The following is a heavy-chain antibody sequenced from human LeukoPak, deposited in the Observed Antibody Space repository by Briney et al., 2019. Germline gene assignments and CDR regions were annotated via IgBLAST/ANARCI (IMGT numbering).Heavy chain of an antibody. D-gene: IGHD5-18*01. Sequence: ASVKVPCKASGYTFTSYAMHWVRQAPGQRLEWMGWINAGNGDTKYSQRLQGRVTISRDTSASTAYMELSSLRSEDTAVYYCAREDTAFDYWGQGTLVTVSS. CDR3: AREDTAFDY. V-gene: IGHV1-3*01. J-gene: IGHJ4*02. CDR2: INAGNGDT. CDR1: GYTFTSYA.